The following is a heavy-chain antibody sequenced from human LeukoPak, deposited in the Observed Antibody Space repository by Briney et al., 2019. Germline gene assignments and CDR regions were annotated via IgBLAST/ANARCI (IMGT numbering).Heavy chain of an antibody. D-gene: IGHD2-2*01. CDR2: IYYSGST. J-gene: IGHJ4*02. CDR3: ARGRELNLVVPYYFDY. Sequence: PSETLSLTCTVSGGSISSGDYYWSWIRQPPGKGLEWIGYIYYSGSTYYKPSLKSRVTISVDTSKNQFSLKLSSVTAADTAVYYCARGRELNLVVPYYFDYWGQGTLVTVSS. CDR1: GGSISSGDYY. V-gene: IGHV4-30-4*01.